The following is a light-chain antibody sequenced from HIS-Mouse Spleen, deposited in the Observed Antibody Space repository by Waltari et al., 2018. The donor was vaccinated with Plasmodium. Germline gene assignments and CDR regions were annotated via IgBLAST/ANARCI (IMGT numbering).Light chain of an antibody. CDR3: QQYGSSPYT. CDR1: QSVSSSY. CDR2: GAS. J-gene: IGKJ2*01. Sequence: EIVLTQSPGTLSLSPGERATLSCSASQSVSSSYLAWDQQKPGQASRLLIYGASSRATGIPDRFSGSGSGTEFTLTISRLEPEDCAVYYCQQYGSSPYTFGQGTKLEIK. V-gene: IGKV3-20*01.